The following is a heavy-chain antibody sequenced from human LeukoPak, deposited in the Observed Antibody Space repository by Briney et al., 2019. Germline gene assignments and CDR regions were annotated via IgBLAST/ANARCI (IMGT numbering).Heavy chain of an antibody. J-gene: IGHJ4*02. D-gene: IGHD4-17*01. CDR1: GFTFSSYW. Sequence: PGGSLRLSCAASGFTFSSYWMSWVRQAPGKGLEWVANIKQDGSEKYYVDSVKGRFTISRDNAKNSLYLQMNSLRAEDTAVYYCASLQVTTKGYYFDYWGQGTLVTVSS. V-gene: IGHV3-7*01. CDR3: ASLQVTTKGYYFDY. CDR2: IKQDGSEK.